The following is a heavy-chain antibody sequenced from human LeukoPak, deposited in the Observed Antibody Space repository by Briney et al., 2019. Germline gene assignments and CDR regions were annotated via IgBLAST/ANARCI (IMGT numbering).Heavy chain of an antibody. D-gene: IGHD3-3*01. CDR3: ARDRLGNGYYLGWFDP. CDR2: INPNNGGT. V-gene: IGHV1-2*02. Sequence: ASVKVSCKASGYTFTGHYMHWVRQAPGQGPEWMGWINPNNGGTRYAQKFQGRVTMTGDTSITTAYMELSSLRSDDTAVYYCARDRLGNGYYLGWFDPWGQGTLVTVSS. J-gene: IGHJ5*02. CDR1: GYTFTGHY.